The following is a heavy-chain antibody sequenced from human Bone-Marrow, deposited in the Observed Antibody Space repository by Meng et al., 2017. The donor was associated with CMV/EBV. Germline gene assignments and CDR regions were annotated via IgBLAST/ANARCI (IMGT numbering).Heavy chain of an antibody. CDR3: ARDKGYRHGYNYVLPDY. V-gene: IGHV1-2*02. D-gene: IGHD5-24*01. J-gene: IGHJ4*02. CDR2: INPNSGGT. Sequence: ASVKVSCKASGYTFTSYDINWVRQAPGQGLEWIGWINPNSGGTNYAQKFQGRVTMTRDTSISTAYMELSRLRSDDTAVYYCARDKGYRHGYNYVLPDYWGQGTLVTVYS. CDR1: GYTFTSYD.